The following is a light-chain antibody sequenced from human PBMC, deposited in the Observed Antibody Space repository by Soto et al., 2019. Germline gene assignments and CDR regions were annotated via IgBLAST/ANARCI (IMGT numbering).Light chain of an antibody. Sequence: DFQLTQSPSSLSPSVGDKITITCRSSQSISRYLNWYQQRPGTAPKVLIFGANSLQSGVPSRFSGSGSGTEFTLTISSLQPEDFATYYCQQNYGTPGTFGQGTKVDVK. CDR3: QQNYGTPGT. CDR1: QSISRY. J-gene: IGKJ1*01. V-gene: IGKV1-39*01. CDR2: GAN.